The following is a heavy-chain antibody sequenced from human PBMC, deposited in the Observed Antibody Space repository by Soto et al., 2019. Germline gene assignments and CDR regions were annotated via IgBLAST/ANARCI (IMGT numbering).Heavy chain of an antibody. CDR1: GGTFSSYA. D-gene: IGHD6-6*01. CDR3: ARGPYSSSSFDY. CDR2: IIPIFGTA. Sequence: GASVKVSCKASGGTFSSYAISWVRQAPGQGLEWMGGIIPIFGTANYAQKVQGSVTITADESTSTAYMELSSLRSEDTAVYYCARGPYSSSSFDYWGQGTLVTVSS. V-gene: IGHV1-69*13. J-gene: IGHJ4*02.